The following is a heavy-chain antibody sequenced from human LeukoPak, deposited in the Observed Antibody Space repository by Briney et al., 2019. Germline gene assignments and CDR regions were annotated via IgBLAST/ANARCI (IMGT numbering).Heavy chain of an antibody. J-gene: IGHJ6*03. D-gene: IGHD2-8*01. V-gene: IGHV1-18*01. CDR3: ARVDSWWSPYYYMDV. CDR2: ISAYNGGT. CDR1: GYTFTSYG. Sequence: ASVKVSCKASGYTFTSYGISWVRQAPGQGLEWMGWISAYNGGTNYAQKFQGRVTMTRDTSISTAYMELSRLRSDDTAVYYCARVDSWWSPYYYMDVWGKGTTVTVSS.